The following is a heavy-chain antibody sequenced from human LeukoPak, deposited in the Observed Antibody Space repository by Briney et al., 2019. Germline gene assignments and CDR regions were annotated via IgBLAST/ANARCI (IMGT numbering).Heavy chain of an antibody. D-gene: IGHD6-13*01. J-gene: IGHJ4*02. V-gene: IGHV3-9*01. Sequence: GGSLRLSCAASGFTFDDYAMHWVRQAPGKGLEWVSGISWNSGSIGYADSVKGRFTISRDNAKNSLYLQMNSLRAEDTAVYYCARGNLAAAGYWGQGTLVTVSS. CDR2: ISWNSGSI. CDR1: GFTFDDYA. CDR3: ARGNLAAAGY.